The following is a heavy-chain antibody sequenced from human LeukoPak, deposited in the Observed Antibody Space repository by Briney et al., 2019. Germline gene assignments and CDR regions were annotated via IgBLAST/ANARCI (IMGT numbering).Heavy chain of an antibody. CDR1: GDSISSDVYY. CDR2: FSASGNS. Sequence: SETLSLTCTVSGDSISSDVYYWSWIRQPAGKGLEWIGRFSASGNSNYNPSLKSRLTISVDPSKNQPSLKLTSVTAHGPAAYYCARDNRYCIGGYCSNWFDPCGQGTLVTVSS. CDR3: ARDNRYCIGGYCSNWFDP. V-gene: IGHV4-61*02. J-gene: IGHJ5*02. D-gene: IGHD2-15*01.